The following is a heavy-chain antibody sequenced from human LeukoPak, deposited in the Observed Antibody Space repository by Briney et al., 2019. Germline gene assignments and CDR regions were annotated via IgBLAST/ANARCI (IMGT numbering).Heavy chain of an antibody. D-gene: IGHD6-13*01. J-gene: IGHJ6*02. V-gene: IGHV1-46*01. Sequence: ASVKVSCKASGYTFTSYYMHWVRQAPGRGLEWMGIINPSGGSTSYAQKFQGRVTMTRDTSTSTVYMELSSLRSEDTAVYYCATGITGYSSSWYYYYYGMDVWGQGTTVTVSS. CDR1: GYTFTSYY. CDR3: ATGITGYSSSWYYYYYGMDV. CDR2: INPSGGST.